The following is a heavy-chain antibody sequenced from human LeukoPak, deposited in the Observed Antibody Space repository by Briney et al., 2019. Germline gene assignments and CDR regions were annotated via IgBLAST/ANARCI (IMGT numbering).Heavy chain of an antibody. CDR2: ISYDGSNK. D-gene: IGHD1-26*01. J-gene: IGHJ4*02. CDR1: GFTFTSYS. V-gene: IGHV3-30-3*01. CDR3: ARDDGGSYRPLDY. Sequence: GGSLRLSCAASGFTFTSYSMNWVRQAPGKGLEWVAVISYDGSNKYYADSVKGRFTISRDNSKNTLYLQMNSLRAKDTAVYYCARDDGGSYRPLDYWGQGTLVTVSS.